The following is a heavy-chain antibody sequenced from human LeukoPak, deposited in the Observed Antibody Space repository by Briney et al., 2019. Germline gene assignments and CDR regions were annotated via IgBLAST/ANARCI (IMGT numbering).Heavy chain of an antibody. CDR1: GGTFSSYA. D-gene: IGHD2-2*01. CDR3: ARGYCSSTSCYPYYYYGMDV. CDR2: IIPIFGTA. J-gene: IGHJ6*02. V-gene: IGHV1-69*13. Sequence: SVKVSCKASGGTFSSYAISWVRQAPGQGLEWMGGIIPIFGTANYAQKFQGRVTITADESTSTAYMELSSLRSEDTAVYYCARGYCSSTSCYPYYYYGMDVWGQGTTVTVSS.